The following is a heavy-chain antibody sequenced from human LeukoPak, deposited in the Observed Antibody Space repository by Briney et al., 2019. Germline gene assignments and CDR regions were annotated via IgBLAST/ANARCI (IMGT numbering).Heavy chain of an antibody. CDR2: INNDGSHI. V-gene: IGHV3-21*01. D-gene: IGHD1-26*01. CDR1: GFTLSSSA. Sequence: SGGSLRLSCAASGFTLSSSAMNWVRQAPGKGLEWVSSINNDGSHIYYAGSVKGRFTISRDNTKNSLYLQMNSLRAEDTAVYYCSRDPTYYLRYGYFDYWGQGALVTVSS. J-gene: IGHJ4*02. CDR3: SRDPTYYLRYGYFDY.